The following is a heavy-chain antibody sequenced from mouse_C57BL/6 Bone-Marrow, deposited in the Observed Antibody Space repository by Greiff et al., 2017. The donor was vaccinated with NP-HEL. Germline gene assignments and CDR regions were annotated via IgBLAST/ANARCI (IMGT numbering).Heavy chain of an antibody. D-gene: IGHD1-1*01. V-gene: IGHV5-16*01. Sequence: EVKVIESEGGLVQPGSSMKLSCTASGFTFSDYYVAWVRQVPEKGLEWVANINYDGSSTYYLDSLKSRFIISRDNAKNILYLQMSSLKSEDTATYYCARAYYYGSGFAYWGQGTLVTVSA. J-gene: IGHJ3*01. CDR3: ARAYYYGSGFAY. CDR2: INYDGSST. CDR1: GFTFSDYY.